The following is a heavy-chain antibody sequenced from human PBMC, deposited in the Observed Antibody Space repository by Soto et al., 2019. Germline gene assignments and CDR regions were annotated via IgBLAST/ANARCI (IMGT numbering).Heavy chain of an antibody. CDR1: GGSISSGGYY. V-gene: IGHV4-31*03. CDR2: IYYSGST. Sequence: QVQLQESGPGLVKPSQTLSLTCTVSGGSISSGGYYWSWIRQHPGKGLEWIGYIYYSGSTYYNPSLKSRVTISVDTSKNQVSLKLSSVTAADTGVYYCARGGRRSPGMDVWGQGTTVTVSS. J-gene: IGHJ6*02. D-gene: IGHD2-15*01. CDR3: ARGGRRSPGMDV.